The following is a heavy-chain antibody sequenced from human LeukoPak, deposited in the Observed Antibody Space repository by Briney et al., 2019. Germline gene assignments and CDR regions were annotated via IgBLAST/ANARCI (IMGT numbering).Heavy chain of an antibody. D-gene: IGHD4/OR15-4a*01. V-gene: IGHV3-23*01. J-gene: IGHJ4*02. Sequence: GGSLRLSSAASGFTFNNYALTWVRQTPGKGLECVSAISGDGVSPYYADYVRGRFTISRDNSKNTLYLQMNSLRVEDTAVYFCARDPGAFPYFFDCWGQGTLVTVSS. CDR2: ISGDGVSP. CDR1: GFTFNNYA. CDR3: ARDPGAFPYFFDC.